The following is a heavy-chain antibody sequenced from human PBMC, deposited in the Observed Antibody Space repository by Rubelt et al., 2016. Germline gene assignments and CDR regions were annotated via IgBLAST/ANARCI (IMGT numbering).Heavy chain of an antibody. D-gene: IGHD3-10*01. J-gene: IGHJ4*02. V-gene: IGHV3-53*01. CDR3: ARLAYYYGSGSSYNLDY. CDR2: IYSGGKT. CDR1: GFTVSSNY. Sequence: EVQLVESGGGLIQPGGSLRLSCAASGFTVSSNYMSWVRQAPGKGLEWVSVIYSGGKTYYGDPVKGRFTIPRENSKNTLFLQMNSLRAEDTAVYYCARLAYYYGSGSSYNLDYWGQGTLVTVSS.